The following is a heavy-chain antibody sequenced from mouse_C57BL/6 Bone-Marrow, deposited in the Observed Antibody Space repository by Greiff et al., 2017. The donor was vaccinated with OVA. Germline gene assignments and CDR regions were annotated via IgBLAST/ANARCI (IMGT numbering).Heavy chain of an antibody. CDR1: GYTFTDYY. CDR2: IYPGSGNT. V-gene: IGHV1-76*01. Sequence: VQLQQSGAELVRPGASVKLSCKASGYTFTDYYINWVKQRPGQGLEWIARIYPGSGNTYYNEKFKGKATLTAEKSSSTAYMQLSSLTSEDSAVYFCARGVRYSYYFDYWGQGTTLTVSSDFDYWGQGTTLTVSS. CDR3: ARGVRYSYYFDYWGQGTTLTVSSDFDY. J-gene: IGHJ2*01. D-gene: IGHD2-4*01.